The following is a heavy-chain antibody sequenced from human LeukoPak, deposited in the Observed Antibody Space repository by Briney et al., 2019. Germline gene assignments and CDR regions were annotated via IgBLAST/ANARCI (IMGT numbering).Heavy chain of an antibody. CDR3: ARGPSGSAYGLFDY. CDR1: GFTFSNYW. J-gene: IGHJ4*02. CDR2: ISGDGSSI. Sequence: PGGSLRLSCAGAGFTFSNYWMHWVRQAPGKGLVWVSRISGDGSSISYADSVTGRFTISRDNAKNTLYLQINSLRPEDTAVFYCARGPSGSAYGLFDYWGQGTLVTVSS. D-gene: IGHD5-12*01. V-gene: IGHV3-74*01.